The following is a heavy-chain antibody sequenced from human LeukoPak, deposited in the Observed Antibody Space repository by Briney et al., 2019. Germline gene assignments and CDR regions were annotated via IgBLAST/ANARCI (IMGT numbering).Heavy chain of an antibody. D-gene: IGHD5-12*01. CDR1: GFTFSSYA. CDR2: ISGSGGST. Sequence: PGGSLRLSCAASGFTFSSYAMSWVRQAPGKGLEWVSAISGSGGSTYYADSVKDRFTISRDNSKNTLYLQMNSLRAEDTAVYYCAKKYRSGYDLDDAFDIWGQGTMVTVSS. V-gene: IGHV3-23*01. J-gene: IGHJ3*02. CDR3: AKKYRSGYDLDDAFDI.